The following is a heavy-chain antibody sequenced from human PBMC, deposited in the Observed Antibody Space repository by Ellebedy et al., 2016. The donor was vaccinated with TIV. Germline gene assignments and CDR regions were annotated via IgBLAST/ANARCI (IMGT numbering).Heavy chain of an antibody. CDR1: RASMSGYF. J-gene: IGHJ4*02. V-gene: IGHV4-59*01. Sequence: MPSETLSLTCTVSRASMSGYFWSWIRLAPGIGLEWIGDIYDSGSANYNPSLEGRVTMSVDTSKNQFSLRMNSETSADTAVYYCASGARPYDSSGYFAYWGQGTLVTVSS. CDR2: IYDSGSA. CDR3: ASGARPYDSSGYFAY. D-gene: IGHD3-22*01.